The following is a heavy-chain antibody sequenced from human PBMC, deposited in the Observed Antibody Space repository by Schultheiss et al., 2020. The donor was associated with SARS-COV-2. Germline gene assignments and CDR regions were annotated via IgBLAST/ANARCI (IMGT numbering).Heavy chain of an antibody. V-gene: IGHV4-61*05. D-gene: IGHD3-10*01. Sequence: SETLSLTCTVSGGSISSSNWWSWIRQPPGKGLEWIGYIYYSGSTNYNPSLKSRVTISVDTSKNQFSLKLNSVTAADTAVYYCARGFGAGPFDIWGQGTTVTVSS. CDR1: GGSISSSNW. CDR2: IYYSGST. J-gene: IGHJ3*02. CDR3: ARGFGAGPFDI.